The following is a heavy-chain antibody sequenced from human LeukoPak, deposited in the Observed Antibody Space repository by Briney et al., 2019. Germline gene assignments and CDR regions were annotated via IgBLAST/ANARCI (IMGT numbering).Heavy chain of an antibody. V-gene: IGHV3-7*01. CDR2: IKHDGSEK. J-gene: IGHJ4*02. D-gene: IGHD3-3*01. CDR3: ARSWPKRNDFWSEVSYY. Sequence: GGSLRLSCAVAGFTFSNYWISWVRQAPGKGLEWVANIKHDGSEKYYVDSVKGRFTISRDNAKNSLYLQMNRLRAEDTAVYYCARSWPKRNDFWSEVSYYWGQGTLVTVSS. CDR1: GFTFSNYW.